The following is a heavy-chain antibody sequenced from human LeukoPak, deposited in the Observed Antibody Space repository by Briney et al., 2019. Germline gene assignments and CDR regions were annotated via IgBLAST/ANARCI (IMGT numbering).Heavy chain of an antibody. CDR3: ARDTPQHLKRYDY. CDR1: GYNFDKFG. Sequence: ASVTVSCKASGYNFDKFGIAWVRQAPGQGLEWMGWINTYNGNTKYAQQIQGRVTMTTDTSTSTVYMELRSLRSDDTAVYFCARDTPQHLKRYDYWGQGTQVTVSS. V-gene: IGHV1-18*01. J-gene: IGHJ4*02. CDR2: INTYNGNT. D-gene: IGHD6-13*01.